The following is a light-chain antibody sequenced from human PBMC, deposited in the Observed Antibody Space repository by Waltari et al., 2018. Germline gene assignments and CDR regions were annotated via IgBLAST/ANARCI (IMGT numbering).Light chain of an antibody. V-gene: IGKV4-1*01. Sequence: DIVMTQSPDSLAVSLGERATINCKSSQSVLYSSNNKNCLAWYQQKPGQPPKMLICWASIRESGVPDRFSGSWSGTDFTLTISSLQAEDVAVYYCQQYYSTPPTFGQGTKVEIK. J-gene: IGKJ1*01. CDR1: QSVLYSSNNKNC. CDR3: QQYYSTPPT. CDR2: WAS.